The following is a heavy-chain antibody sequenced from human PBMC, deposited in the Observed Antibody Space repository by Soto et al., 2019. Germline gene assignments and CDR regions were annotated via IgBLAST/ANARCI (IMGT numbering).Heavy chain of an antibody. Sequence: GGSLRLSCAASGFTFSDYYMSWIRQAPGKGLEWVSYISSSGSTIYYADSVEGRFTISRDNAKNSLYLQMNSLRAEDTAVYYCARENRDGYNNPTDYWGQGTLVTVSS. CDR3: ARENRDGYNNPTDY. V-gene: IGHV3-11*01. CDR2: ISSSGSTI. J-gene: IGHJ4*02. D-gene: IGHD5-12*01. CDR1: GFTFSDYY.